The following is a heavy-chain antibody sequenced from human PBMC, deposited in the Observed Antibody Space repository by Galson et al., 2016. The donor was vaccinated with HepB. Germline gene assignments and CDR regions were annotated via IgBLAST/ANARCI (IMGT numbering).Heavy chain of an antibody. Sequence: SLRPSCAASGFSFSSSWLHWARQAPGKGLVWVSRINGDGSSTSYADSVKGRLTISRDNSKNTLYLQMNSLRAEDTAVYYCAKAYSSGWYFFDYWGQGTLVTVSS. CDR2: INGDGSST. V-gene: IGHV3-74*01. J-gene: IGHJ4*02. D-gene: IGHD6-19*01. CDR3: AKAYSSGWYFFDY. CDR1: GFSFSSSW.